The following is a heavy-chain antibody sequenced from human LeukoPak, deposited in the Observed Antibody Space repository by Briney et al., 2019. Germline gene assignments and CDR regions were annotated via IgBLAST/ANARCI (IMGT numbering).Heavy chain of an antibody. D-gene: IGHD3-22*01. CDR2: IYSGGST. Sequence: GGSLRLSCAASGFTVSSNYMSWVRQAPGKGLEWVSVIYSGGSTYYADSVKGRFTISRDNSKNTLYLQMNSLRAEDTAVYYCAMYYYDSSGYYYADAFDIWGQGIMVTVSS. CDR1: GFTVSSNY. V-gene: IGHV3-66*01. CDR3: AMYYYDSSGYYYADAFDI. J-gene: IGHJ3*02.